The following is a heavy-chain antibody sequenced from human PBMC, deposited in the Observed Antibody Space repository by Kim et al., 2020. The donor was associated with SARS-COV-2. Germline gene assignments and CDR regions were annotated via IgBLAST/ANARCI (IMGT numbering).Heavy chain of an antibody. CDR3: AKEISGSSALNWFDP. D-gene: IGHD1-26*01. J-gene: IGHJ5*02. Sequence: ASGSGPFTISGDKSKNTLYLQMNSLRAEDTAVYYCAKEISGSSALNWFDPWGQGTLVTVSS. V-gene: IGHV3-23*01.